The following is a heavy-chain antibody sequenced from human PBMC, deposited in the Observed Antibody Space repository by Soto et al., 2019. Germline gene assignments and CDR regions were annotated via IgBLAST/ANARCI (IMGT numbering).Heavy chain of an antibody. D-gene: IGHD3-22*01. Sequence: SLRLSCTTSGFSFGDYAMTWVRQAPGKGLEWVGFIRNPGYGGTTEYATSVKGRFIISRDDSMSSAYLQLNSLKVDDSSLYYCVRGSFGYYGPWGQGTLFTVSS. CDR3: VRGSFGYYGP. CDR2: IRNPGYGGTT. V-gene: IGHV3-49*04. CDR1: GFSFGDYA. J-gene: IGHJ5*02.